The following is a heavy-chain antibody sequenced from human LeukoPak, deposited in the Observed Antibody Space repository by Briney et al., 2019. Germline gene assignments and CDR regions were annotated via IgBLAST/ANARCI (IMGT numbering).Heavy chain of an antibody. CDR2: VNSDGSST. CDR3: ARASYGGNTLGY. J-gene: IGHJ4*02. Sequence: GGSLRLSCAVSGFTFSSYWMHWVRQAPGKGLVWVSRVNSDGSSTTYADSVKGRFTISRDNAKNTLYLQMNGLRAEDTAVYYCARASYGGNTLGYWGQGTLVTVSS. V-gene: IGHV3-74*01. D-gene: IGHD4-23*01. CDR1: GFTFSSYW.